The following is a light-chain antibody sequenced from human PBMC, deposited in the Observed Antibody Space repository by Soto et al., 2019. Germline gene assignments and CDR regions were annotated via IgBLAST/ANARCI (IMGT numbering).Light chain of an antibody. V-gene: IGKV1-39*01. Sequence: DIQVTQSPSSLSASVGDSVTITCRTSQRIGTFLNWYQQRQGRAPNLLISSASTLQSEVPSRFNAGGSGTDFTLTITSLQPEDSATYYCQLSYNAWTFGQGTKVEIK. CDR2: SAS. CDR1: QRIGTF. CDR3: QLSYNAWT. J-gene: IGKJ1*01.